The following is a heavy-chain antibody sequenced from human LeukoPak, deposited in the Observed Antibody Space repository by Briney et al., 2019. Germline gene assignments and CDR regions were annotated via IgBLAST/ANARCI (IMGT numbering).Heavy chain of an antibody. Sequence: PGGSLRVSCAASGFTFSSYWMHWVRQAPGKGLVWVSRINEDGSRQTYADSVKGRFTISRDNAKNTLYLQMNSLRAEDTAVYYCARVEVGGRYSKLDYWGQGTLVTVSP. CDR2: INEDGSRQ. CDR1: GFTFSSYW. D-gene: IGHD1-26*01. CDR3: ARVEVGGRYSKLDY. V-gene: IGHV3-74*01. J-gene: IGHJ4*02.